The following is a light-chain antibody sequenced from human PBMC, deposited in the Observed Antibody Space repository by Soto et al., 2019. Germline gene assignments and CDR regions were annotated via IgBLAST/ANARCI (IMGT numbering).Light chain of an antibody. J-gene: IGKJ4*01. CDR3: QQYNFWPQPT. CDR2: DAS. V-gene: IGKV3-15*01. CDR1: QSVNSN. Sequence: EIVMTQSPATLSVSPGERATLSCRASQSVNSNLAWYRQKPGQAPRLLISDASTRATGVPARFSGSGSGTEFTITISRLQSEDSGIYYCQQYNFWPQPTVGGGTKVEIK.